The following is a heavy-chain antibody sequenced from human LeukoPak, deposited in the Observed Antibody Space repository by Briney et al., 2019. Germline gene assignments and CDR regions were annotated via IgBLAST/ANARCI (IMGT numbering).Heavy chain of an antibody. J-gene: IGHJ4*02. CDR2: ISCSGGST. V-gene: IGHV3-23*01. CDR3: AKVEQWLDPDY. D-gene: IGHD6-19*01. Sequence: GSLRLSCAASGFTFSSYAMSWVRQAPGRGLEWVSAISCSGGSTYYADSVKGRFTISRDNYKNTLYLQMNSLRAEDTAVYYCAKVEQWLDPDYWGQGTLVTVSS. CDR1: GFTFSSYA.